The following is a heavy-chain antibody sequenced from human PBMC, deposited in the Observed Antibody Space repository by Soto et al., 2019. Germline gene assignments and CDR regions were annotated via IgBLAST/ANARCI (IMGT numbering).Heavy chain of an antibody. CDR3: ARYCSSVTCHGFDP. CDR2: ISAYNGNT. Sequence: ASVKVSGKASGYTFTSYGISWVRQAPGQGLEWMGWISAYNGNTNYAQKLQGRVTMSVDTSKNQFSLKLSSVTAADTAVYYCARYCSSVTCHGFDPWGQGTLVTVSS. J-gene: IGHJ5*02. CDR1: GYTFTSYG. V-gene: IGHV1-18*04. D-gene: IGHD2-2*01.